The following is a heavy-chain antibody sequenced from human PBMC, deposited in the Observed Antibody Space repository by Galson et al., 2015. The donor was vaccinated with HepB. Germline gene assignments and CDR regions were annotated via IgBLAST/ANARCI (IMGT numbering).Heavy chain of an antibody. J-gene: IGHJ4*02. D-gene: IGHD1-14*01. Sequence: SVKVSCKASGYTFTGYYMHWVRQAPGQGLEWMGRINPNSGGTNYAQKFQGRVTMTRDTSISTAYMELSRLRSDDTAVYYCALTLGTNAVLLDYWGQGTLVTVSS. CDR3: ALTLGTNAVLLDY. V-gene: IGHV1-2*06. CDR2: INPNSGGT. CDR1: GYTFTGYY.